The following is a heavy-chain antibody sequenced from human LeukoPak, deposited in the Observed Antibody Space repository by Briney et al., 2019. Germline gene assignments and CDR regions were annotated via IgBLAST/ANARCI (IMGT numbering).Heavy chain of an antibody. D-gene: IGHD2-15*01. CDR2: ISWNSGSI. V-gene: IGHV3-9*01. CDR3: ALGAAPSYYFDY. Sequence: PGRSLRLSCAASGFTFDDYAMHWVRQAPGKGLEWVSGISWNSGSIGYADSVKGRFTISRDNAKNSLYLQMNSLRAEDTALYYCALGAAPSYYFDYWGRGTLVTVSS. CDR1: GFTFDDYA. J-gene: IGHJ4*02.